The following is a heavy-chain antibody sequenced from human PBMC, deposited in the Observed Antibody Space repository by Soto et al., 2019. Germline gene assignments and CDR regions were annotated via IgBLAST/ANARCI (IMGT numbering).Heavy chain of an antibody. CDR2: IIPIFGTA. Sequence: GASVKVSFKASRVAFSKFIVTWLRQAPGLGLEWVGGIIPIFGTANYAQKFQGRVTITADESTSTSYMEVNNLRSEDTAVYYCAKVRYSSPMGYYYGMDVWGQGTTVTV. D-gene: IGHD6-19*01. V-gene: IGHV1-69*13. CDR3: AKVRYSSPMGYYYGMDV. J-gene: IGHJ6*02. CDR1: RVAFSKFI.